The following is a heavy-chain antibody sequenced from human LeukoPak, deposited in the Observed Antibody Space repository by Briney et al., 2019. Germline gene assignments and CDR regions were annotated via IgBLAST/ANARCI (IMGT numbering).Heavy chain of an antibody. D-gene: IGHD5-18*01. CDR1: GGSISSSSYY. Sequence: SETLPLTCTVSGGSISSSSYYWGWIRQPPGKGLEWIGSIYYSGSTYYNPSLKSRVTISVDTSKNQFSLKLSSVTAADTAVYYCARGEGAMGYFDYWGQGTLVTVSS. J-gene: IGHJ4*02. CDR2: IYYSGST. V-gene: IGHV4-39*07. CDR3: ARGEGAMGYFDY.